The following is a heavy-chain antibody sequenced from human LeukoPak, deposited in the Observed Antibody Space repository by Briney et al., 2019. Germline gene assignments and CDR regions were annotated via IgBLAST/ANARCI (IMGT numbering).Heavy chain of an antibody. CDR2: INPNSGGT. CDR3: ASPVGSRYYDSSGYFFGGPLDY. J-gene: IGHJ4*02. D-gene: IGHD3-22*01. Sequence: ASVKASCKASGYTFTGYYMHWVRQAPGQRLEWMGWINPNSGGTNYAQKFQGRVTMTRDTSISTAYMELSRLRSDDTAVYYCASPVGSRYYDSSGYFFGGPLDYWGQGTLVTVSS. V-gene: IGHV1-2*02. CDR1: GYTFTGYY.